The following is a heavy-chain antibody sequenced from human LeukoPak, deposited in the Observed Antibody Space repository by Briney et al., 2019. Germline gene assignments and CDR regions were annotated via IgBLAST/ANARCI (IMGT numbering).Heavy chain of an antibody. V-gene: IGHV1-2*02. CDR1: GYSFTGYY. J-gene: IGHJ4*02. CDR3: ARIHDNTVTTSY. Sequence: ASVKVSCKASGYSFTGYYMYWVRQAPGQGLEWMGWINPNSGGTSYAQKFQGRVTMTRDTSISTAYMELSRLRSDDTAVYYCARIHDNTVTTSYWGQGTLVTVSS. CDR2: INPNSGGT. D-gene: IGHD4-17*01.